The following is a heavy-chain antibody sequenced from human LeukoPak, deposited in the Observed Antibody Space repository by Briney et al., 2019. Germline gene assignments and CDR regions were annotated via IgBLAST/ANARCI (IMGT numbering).Heavy chain of an antibody. J-gene: IGHJ5*02. Sequence: PSETLSLTCAVYGGSFNDYYWNWIRQPPGKGLEWIGEINLRGSTTYNPSLKSRVTISVDTSKNQFSLKLSSVTAADTAVYYCASSGRIITMVRGVIRAWGQGTLVTVSS. V-gene: IGHV4-34*01. CDR1: GGSFNDYY. D-gene: IGHD3-10*01. CDR3: ASSGRIITMVRGVIRA. CDR2: INLRGST.